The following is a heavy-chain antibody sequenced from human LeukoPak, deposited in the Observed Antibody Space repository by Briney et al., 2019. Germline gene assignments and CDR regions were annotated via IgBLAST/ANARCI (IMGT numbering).Heavy chain of an antibody. J-gene: IGHJ6*02. CDR3: ARDGGPGGYSGYVYYYYGMDV. CDR2: INPNSGGT. V-gene: IGHV1-2*02. CDR1: GYTFTGYY. Sequence: ASVKVSFKASGYTFTGYYMHWVRQAPGQGLEWMGWINPNSGGTNYAQKFQGRVTMTRDTSISTAYMELSRLRSDDTAVYYCARDGGPGGYSGYVYYYYGMDVWGQGTTVTVSS. D-gene: IGHD5-12*01.